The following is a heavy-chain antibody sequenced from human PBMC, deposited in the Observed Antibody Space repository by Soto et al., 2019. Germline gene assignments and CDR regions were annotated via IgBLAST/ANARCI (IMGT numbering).Heavy chain of an antibody. V-gene: IGHV1-69*06. J-gene: IGHJ2*01. CDR2: IIPIFGTA. Sequence: SVKVSCKASGGTFSSYAISWVRQAPGQGLEWMGGIIPIFGTANYAQKFQGRVTITADKSTSTAYMELSSLRSEDTAVYYCARTPARSHIVVVTANWYFDLWGRGTLVTVSS. CDR3: ARTPARSHIVVVTANWYFDL. D-gene: IGHD2-21*02. CDR1: GGTFSSYA.